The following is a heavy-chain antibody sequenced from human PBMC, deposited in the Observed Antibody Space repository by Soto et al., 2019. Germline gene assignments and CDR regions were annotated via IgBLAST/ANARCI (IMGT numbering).Heavy chain of an antibody. D-gene: IGHD3-3*01. CDR1: GFTFSNAW. V-gene: IGHV3-15*01. J-gene: IGHJ6*03. CDR3: TTVYYDFWSGYRYYYYYYYMDV. CDR2: IKSKTDGGTT. Sequence: GGSLRLSYAASGFTFSNAWMSWVRQAPGKGLEWVGRIKSKTDGGTTDYAAPVKGRFTISRDDSKNTLYLQMNSLKTEDTTVYYCTTVYYDFWSGYRYYYYYYYMDVWGKGTTVTVSS.